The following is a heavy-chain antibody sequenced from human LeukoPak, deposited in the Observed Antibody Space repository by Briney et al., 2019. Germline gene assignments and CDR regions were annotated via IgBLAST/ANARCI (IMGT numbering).Heavy chain of an antibody. CDR2: ISSGSTTI. V-gene: IGHV3-48*02. CDR1: GFTFSSYS. Sequence: GGSLRLSCAASGFTFSSYSMNWVRQAPGKGLEWVSYISSGSTTIYYADSAKGRFTISRDNAKNSLYLQMNSLRDEDTAVYYCASGPDGYNSHFDYWGQGTLVTVSS. J-gene: IGHJ4*02. CDR3: ASGPDGYNSHFDY. D-gene: IGHD5-24*01.